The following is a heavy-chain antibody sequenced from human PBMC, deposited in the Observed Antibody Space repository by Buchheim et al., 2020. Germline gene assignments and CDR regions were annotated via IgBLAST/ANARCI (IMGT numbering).Heavy chain of an antibody. CDR3: AVGAHY. CDR2: IAGFGVKI. V-gene: IGHV3-7*01. Sequence: DVHFVESGGGLVQSGGSLRLSCEASGFIFDNFWMTWVRQAQGKGLEWVANIAGFGVKIYYGDSVKGRFPISRDNSNTSLFLQMDDLRSDDTAVYYCAVGAHYWGQGT. J-gene: IGHJ4*02. CDR1: GFIFDNFW. D-gene: IGHD1-26*01.